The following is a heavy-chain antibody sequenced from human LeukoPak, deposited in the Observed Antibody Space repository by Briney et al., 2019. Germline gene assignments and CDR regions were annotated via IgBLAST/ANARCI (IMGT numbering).Heavy chain of an antibody. CDR3: ARDSSSWNYYYYYYMDV. CDR1: GFTFSSYS. J-gene: IGHJ6*03. CDR2: ISSSSSYI. V-gene: IGHV3-21*01. D-gene: IGHD6-13*01. Sequence: GGSLRLSCAASGFTFSSYSMNWVRQAPGKGLEWVSSISSSSSYIYYADSVKGRFTISRDNAKNSLYLQMNSLRAEDTAVYYCARDSSSWNYYYYYYMDVWGKGTTVTVSS.